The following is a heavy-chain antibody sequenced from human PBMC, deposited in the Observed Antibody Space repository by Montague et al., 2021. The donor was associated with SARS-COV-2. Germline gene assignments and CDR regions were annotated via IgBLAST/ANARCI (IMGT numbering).Heavy chain of an antibody. CDR3: ARVGRQQLVRLSGMDV. J-gene: IGHJ6*02. CDR1: GGSISSSSYY. CDR2: IYYSGGT. V-gene: IGHV4-39*07. Sequence: SETLSLTCTVSGGSISSSSYYWGWIRQPPGKGLERIGSIYYSGGTYYNPSLKSRVTISVDTSKNQFSLKLSSVTAADTAVYYCARVGRQQLVRLSGMDVWGQGTTVTVSS. D-gene: IGHD6-13*01.